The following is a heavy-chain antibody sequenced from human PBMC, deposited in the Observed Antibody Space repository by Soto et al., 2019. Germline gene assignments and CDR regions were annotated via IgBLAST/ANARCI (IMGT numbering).Heavy chain of an antibody. CDR3: ARNPPSAIQGWSFGMDV. V-gene: IGHV3-53*02. J-gene: IGHJ6*02. Sequence: ELQLVETGGGLIQTGGSLRLSCAASGFSISSNYIAWVRQPPGKGLEWVSTTFSGGNTEYAASVKGRCSISRDNYKNTLYLQMDNLRVADTAVYYCARNPPSAIQGWSFGMDVWGHGPTVSVSS. CDR1: GFSISSNY. CDR2: TFSGGNT. D-gene: IGHD2-21*01.